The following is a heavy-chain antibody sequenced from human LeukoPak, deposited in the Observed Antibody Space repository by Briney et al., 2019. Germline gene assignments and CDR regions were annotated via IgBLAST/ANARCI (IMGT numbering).Heavy chain of an antibody. J-gene: IGHJ5*02. D-gene: IGHD5-18*01. CDR1: GGSISSGGYS. Sequence: SETLSLTCAVSGGSISSGGYSWSWIRQPPGKGLEWIGYIYHSGSTYYNPSLKSRVTISVDRSKNQFSLKLSSVTAAGTAVYYCARLVDTAANWFDPWGQGTLVTVSS. CDR3: ARLVDTAANWFDP. CDR2: IYHSGST. V-gene: IGHV4-30-2*01.